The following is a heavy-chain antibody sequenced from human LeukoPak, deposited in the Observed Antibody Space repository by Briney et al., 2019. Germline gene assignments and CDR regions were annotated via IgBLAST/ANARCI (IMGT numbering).Heavy chain of an antibody. J-gene: IGHJ4*02. V-gene: IGHV3-23*01. CDR1: GFTFSSYA. Sequence: GGSLRLSCAAWGFTFSSYAMSWVRQAPGEGLEGVSAISGRGGSTYYGDSVKGRFNISRDNTKNTLYLQMNSLKAEDTAVYYCAKADSSSSSQSFDYWGQGTLVTVSS. CDR3: AKADSSSSSQSFDY. CDR2: ISGRGGST. D-gene: IGHD6-6*01.